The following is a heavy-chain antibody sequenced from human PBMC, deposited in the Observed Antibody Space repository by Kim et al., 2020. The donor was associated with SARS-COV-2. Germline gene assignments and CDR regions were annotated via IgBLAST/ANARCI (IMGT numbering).Heavy chain of an antibody. CDR3: VTTPWGRFEH. D-gene: IGHD1-1*01. V-gene: IGHV4-59*03. CDR1: ADSFAPFY. CDR2: IYYTGIL. Sequence: SETLSLTCNVSADSFAPFYFGWVRQPPGKGLEWIGYIYYTGILKYNPSLKSRVTLSLDTSKGQVSLTLTSVTAADTAVYFCVTTPWGRFEHWGPGTLVTV. J-gene: IGHJ4*01.